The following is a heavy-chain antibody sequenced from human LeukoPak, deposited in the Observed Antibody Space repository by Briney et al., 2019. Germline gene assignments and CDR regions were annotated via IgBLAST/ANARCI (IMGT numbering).Heavy chain of an antibody. Sequence: GGSLRLSCAASGFSFSSYWMTWVRQAPGKGLEWVANIKQDGSEKYYVDSVKGRFTISRDNAKNSLYLQMNSLRAEDTAVYHCARAVKPDAFDIWGQGTMVTVSS. J-gene: IGHJ3*02. CDR1: GFSFSSYW. CDR3: ARAVKPDAFDI. CDR2: IKQDGSEK. V-gene: IGHV3-7*01.